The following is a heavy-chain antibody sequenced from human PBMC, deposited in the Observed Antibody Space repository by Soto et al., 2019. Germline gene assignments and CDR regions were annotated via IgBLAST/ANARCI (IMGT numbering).Heavy chain of an antibody. CDR2: VNYDGATT. CDR3: ARGIRGEYGSDV. V-gene: IGHV3-74*01. J-gene: IGHJ6*02. CDR1: GFTFSDYW. D-gene: IGHD3-10*01. Sequence: EVQLVESGGGLVQPGGSLRLSCAASGFTFSDYWMHWVRQVPGKGLVWVSRVNYDGATTSYGDSGKGRFTISRDNAKNTVYLQMNSLRAEDTGVYYCARGIRGEYGSDVWGQGTTVTVSS.